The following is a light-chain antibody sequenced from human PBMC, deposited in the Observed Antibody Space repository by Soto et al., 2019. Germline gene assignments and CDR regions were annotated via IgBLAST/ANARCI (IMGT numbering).Light chain of an antibody. CDR1: QSVYNN. CDR2: WAS. V-gene: IGKV4-1*01. CDR3: QQYYSTPWT. Sequence: EIVMTQSPATLSVSPGERATLSCRASQSVYNNLAWYQQKPGQPPKLLIYWASTRESGVPDRFSGSGSGTDFTLTISSLQAEDVAVYYCQQYYSTPWTFGQGTKVEIK. J-gene: IGKJ1*01.